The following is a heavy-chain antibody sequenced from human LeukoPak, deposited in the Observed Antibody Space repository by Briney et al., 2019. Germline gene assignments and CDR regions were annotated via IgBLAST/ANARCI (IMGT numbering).Heavy chain of an antibody. CDR3: AREFELMVRGSPGDY. CDR1: GYTFTNYA. Sequence: VASVKVSCKASGYTFTNYAMNWVRQAPGQGLEWMGWINTNTGNPTYAQGFTGRFVFSLDTSVSTAYLQISNLKAEDTAVYYCAREFELMVRGSPGDYWGQGTLVTVSS. V-gene: IGHV7-4-1*02. J-gene: IGHJ4*02. CDR2: INTNTGNP. D-gene: IGHD3-10*01.